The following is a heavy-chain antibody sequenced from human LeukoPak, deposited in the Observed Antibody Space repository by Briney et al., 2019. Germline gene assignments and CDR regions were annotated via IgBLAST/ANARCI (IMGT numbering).Heavy chain of an antibody. V-gene: IGHV4-39*01. J-gene: IGHJ4*02. CDR2: IYYSGNT. Sequence: PGGSLRLSCAASGFTFSSYAMSWVRQAPGKGLEWIGTIYYSGNTYHNSANPSLKSRVTISVDTSRNQFSLNLTSVSAADTALYFCARHTQLGYFFDSWGQGTLVTVSS. CDR3: ARHTQLGYFFDS. CDR1: GFTFSSYA. D-gene: IGHD1-1*01.